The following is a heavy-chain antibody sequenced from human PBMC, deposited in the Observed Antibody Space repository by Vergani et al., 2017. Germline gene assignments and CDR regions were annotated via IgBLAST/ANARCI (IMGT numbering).Heavy chain of an antibody. CDR1: GGSISSGDYY. J-gene: IGHJ6*02. Sequence: QVQLQESGPGLVKPSQTLSLTCTVSGGSISSGDYYWSWIRQPPGKGLEWIGYIYYSGSTYYNPSRKSRVTISVDTSKNQFSLKLSSVTAADTAVYYCARVRRDDSSGYYYYYGMDVWGQGTTVTVSS. D-gene: IGHD3-22*01. CDR3: ARVRRDDSSGYYYYYGMDV. V-gene: IGHV4-30-4*01. CDR2: IYYSGST.